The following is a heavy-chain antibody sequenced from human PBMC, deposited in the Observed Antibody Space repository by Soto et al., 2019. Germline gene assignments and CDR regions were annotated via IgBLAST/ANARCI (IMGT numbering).Heavy chain of an antibody. V-gene: IGHV4-34*01. CDR1: GGSFSGYY. J-gene: IGHJ4*02. CDR2: INHSGST. D-gene: IGHD7-27*01. Sequence: SETLSLTCAVYGGSFSGYYWSWIRQPPGKGLEWIGEINHSGSTNYNPSLKSRVTISVDTSKNQFSLKLSSVTAADTAVYYCARGPGLTGLYYFDYWGQGTLVTVSS. CDR3: ARGPGLTGLYYFDY.